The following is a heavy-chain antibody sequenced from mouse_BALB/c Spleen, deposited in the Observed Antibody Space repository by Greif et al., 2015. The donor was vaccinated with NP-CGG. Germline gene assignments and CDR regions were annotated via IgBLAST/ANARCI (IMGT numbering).Heavy chain of an antibody. CDR3: ARRDWYFDV. V-gene: IGHV14-3*02. CDR2: IDPANGDT. Sequence: VQLQQSGAVLVKPGASVKLSCTASGFNIKDTYMHWVKQRPEQGLEWIGRIDPANGDTKYDPKFQGKATITADTSSNTAYLQLSSLTSEDTAVYYCARRDWYFDVWGAGTTVTVSS. CDR1: GFNIKDTY. J-gene: IGHJ1*01.